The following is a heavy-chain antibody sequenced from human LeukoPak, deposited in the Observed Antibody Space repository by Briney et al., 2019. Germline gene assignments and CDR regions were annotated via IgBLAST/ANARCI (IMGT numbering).Heavy chain of an antibody. Sequence: GGSLRLSCAASGFTFSTYWMTWVRQAPGKGLEWVANIKQDGSEKYFVDSVKGRFTISRDNAKNSLYLQMNSLRAEDTAVYFCARDRNADFWSGYYTNYFDYWGQGTLVTVSS. CDR3: ARDRNADFWSGYYTNYFDY. V-gene: IGHV3-7*01. D-gene: IGHD3-3*01. J-gene: IGHJ4*02. CDR1: GFTFSTYW. CDR2: IKQDGSEK.